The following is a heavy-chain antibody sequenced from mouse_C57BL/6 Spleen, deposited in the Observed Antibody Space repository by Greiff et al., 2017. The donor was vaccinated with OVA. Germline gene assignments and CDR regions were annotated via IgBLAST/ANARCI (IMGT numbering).Heavy chain of an antibody. CDR3: ARDRDYLDD. Sequence: DVHLVESGGGLVKPGGSLKLSCAASGFTFSSYAMSWVRQTPEKRLEWVATISDGGSYTYYPDNVKGRFTISRDNAKNNLYLQMSHLKTEDTAMYYCARDRDYLDDWGQGTTLTVSS. D-gene: IGHD3-1*01. CDR2: ISDGGSYT. J-gene: IGHJ2*01. V-gene: IGHV5-4*01. CDR1: GFTFSSYA.